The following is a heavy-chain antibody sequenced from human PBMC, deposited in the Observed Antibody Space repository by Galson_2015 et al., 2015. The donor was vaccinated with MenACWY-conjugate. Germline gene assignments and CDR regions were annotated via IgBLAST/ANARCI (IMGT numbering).Heavy chain of an antibody. CDR3: ARDNNRSFDS. D-gene: IGHD1-14*01. J-gene: IGHJ4*02. CDR1: GFTFNNYW. CDR2: IKADGSFS. V-gene: IGHV3-74*01. Sequence: SLRLSCAASGFTFNNYWMHWVRQPPGKGLEWISYIKADGSFSNYADSVKGRFTISTDNAKNMVYLQMDGLGDEDTAVYFCARDNNRSFDSWGQGTLVTASS.